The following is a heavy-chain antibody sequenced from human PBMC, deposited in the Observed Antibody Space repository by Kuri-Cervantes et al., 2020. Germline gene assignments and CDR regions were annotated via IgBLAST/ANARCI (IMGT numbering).Heavy chain of an antibody. CDR1: GGPFSSYA. Sequence: SVKVSCKASGGPFSSYAINWVRQAPGQGLEWMGGIIPIFGTPNYAPKFHDRVTITADIPTSTAYLEVTSLRSDDTAVYFCANSYCGGDCYSPFDSWGQGTLVTVSS. CDR2: IIPIFGTP. V-gene: IGHV1-69*06. CDR3: ANSYCGGDCYSPFDS. D-gene: IGHD2-21*02. J-gene: IGHJ4*02.